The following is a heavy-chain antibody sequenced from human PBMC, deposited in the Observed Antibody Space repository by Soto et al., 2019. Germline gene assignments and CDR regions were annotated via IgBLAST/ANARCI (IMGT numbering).Heavy chain of an antibody. CDR1: GFIFSNYA. D-gene: IGHD6-25*01. CDR3: ARDPGGYFDL. J-gene: IGHJ2*01. Sequence: GGSLRLSCAASGFIFSNYALHWVRQAPGTGLQWVAVISYDGSNKFYADSVKGRFTISRDTSKNTLYLQADGLRLDDTAVYYCARDPGGYFDLWGRGTLVTVPQ. V-gene: IGHV3-30-3*01. CDR2: ISYDGSNK.